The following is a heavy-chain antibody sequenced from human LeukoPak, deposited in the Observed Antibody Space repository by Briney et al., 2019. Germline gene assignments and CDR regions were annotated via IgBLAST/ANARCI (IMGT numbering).Heavy chain of an antibody. CDR1: GGSFSGYY. CDR3: ARGGLWLLSNAFDI. Sequence: SETLSLTCAVYGGSFSGYYWSWIRQPPGKGLEWIGEINHSGSTNYNPSLKSRVTISVDTSKNQFSLKLSSVTAADTAVYYCARGGLWLLSNAFDIWGQGTMVTVSS. CDR2: INHSGST. D-gene: IGHD3-3*01. J-gene: IGHJ3*02. V-gene: IGHV4-34*01.